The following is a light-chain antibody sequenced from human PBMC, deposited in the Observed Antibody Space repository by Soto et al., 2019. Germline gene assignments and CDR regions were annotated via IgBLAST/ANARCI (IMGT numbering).Light chain of an antibody. J-gene: IGLJ1*01. Sequence: QSALTQPASVSGSPGQSITISCTGSSSDIGGYEYVSSYQQHPGAAPKLLIFEVSRRPSGVSSRFSGSKSGNTASLTISGLQAEDQADYYCGSYSSGNILYLFGTGTKVTVL. V-gene: IGLV2-14*03. CDR3: GSYSSGNILYL. CDR1: SSDIGGYEY. CDR2: EVS.